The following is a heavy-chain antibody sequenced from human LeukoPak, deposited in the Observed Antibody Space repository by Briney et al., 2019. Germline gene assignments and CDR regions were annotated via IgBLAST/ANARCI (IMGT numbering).Heavy chain of an antibody. J-gene: IGHJ1*01. Sequence: GGSLRLSCSASGFTFSNYAMSWVRQAPGKGLEWVSAISGSGGNTYYADSVKGRFTISRDNSKNTLYLQMNSLRAEDTAVYYCAKDVLNLPSEHFQHWGQGTLVTVSS. CDR2: ISGSGGNT. V-gene: IGHV3-23*01. CDR1: GFTFSNYA. D-gene: IGHD2-2*01. CDR3: AKDVLNLPSEHFQH.